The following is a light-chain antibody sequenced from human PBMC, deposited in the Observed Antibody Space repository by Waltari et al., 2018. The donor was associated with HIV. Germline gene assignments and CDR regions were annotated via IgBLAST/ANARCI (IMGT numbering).Light chain of an antibody. Sequence: QAVLTQPPSASGRPGQRVTSYCSGSYSNSGIMYVSWYQQLPGTAPQLLIYWDNQRPSGVPGRFSGSKSGTSASLAISGLRSEDEADYYCAAWDDSLSGRVFGGGTNLTVL. CDR2: WDN. CDR3: AAWDDSLSGRV. CDR1: YSNSGIMY. J-gene: IGLJ3*02. V-gene: IGLV1-47*01.